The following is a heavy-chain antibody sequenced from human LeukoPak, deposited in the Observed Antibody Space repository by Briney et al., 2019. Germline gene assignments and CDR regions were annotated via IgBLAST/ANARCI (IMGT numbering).Heavy chain of an antibody. D-gene: IGHD3-16*01. Sequence: GGSLRLSCAASGFSFSSYGMHWVRQAPGKGLEWVAVIWYDGSKKYYADSVKGRFIISRDNSRNTLYLQMNSLRVEDTTVYYCAREGLLTSPNNAFDVWGQGTMVTVSS. CDR3: AREGLLTSPNNAFDV. CDR1: GFSFSSYG. J-gene: IGHJ3*01. V-gene: IGHV3-33*01. CDR2: IWYDGSKK.